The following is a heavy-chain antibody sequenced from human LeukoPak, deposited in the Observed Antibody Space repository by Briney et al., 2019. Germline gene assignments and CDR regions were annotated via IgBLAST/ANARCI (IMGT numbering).Heavy chain of an antibody. CDR2: ITGSGPYM. V-gene: IGHV3-21*06. CDR3: VRDVGAVRGEVYFDY. CDR1: GFTFSAYG. J-gene: IGHJ4*02. Sequence: GGSLRLSCAASGFTFSAYGMHWVRLSPGKGLEWVSSITGSGPYMLYADSVKHRFTISRDNTKNLLYLEMNSLRAEDTAMYFCVRDVGAVRGEVYFDYWGQGTLVTVSS. D-gene: IGHD3-10*01.